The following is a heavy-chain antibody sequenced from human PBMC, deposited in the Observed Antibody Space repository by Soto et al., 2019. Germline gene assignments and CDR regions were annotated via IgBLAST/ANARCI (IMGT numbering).Heavy chain of an antibody. CDR3: ARGPMVRGVIKVRYYYCGMDV. CDR2: ISAYNGNT. CDR1: GYTFTSYG. V-gene: IGHV1-18*04. D-gene: IGHD3-10*01. J-gene: IGHJ6*02. Sequence: ASVKVSCKASGYTFTSYGISWVRQAPGQGLEWMGWISAYNGNTNYAQKLQGRVTMTTDTSTSTAYMELRSLRSDDTAVYYCARGPMVRGVIKVRYYYCGMDVWGQGPTVTGSS.